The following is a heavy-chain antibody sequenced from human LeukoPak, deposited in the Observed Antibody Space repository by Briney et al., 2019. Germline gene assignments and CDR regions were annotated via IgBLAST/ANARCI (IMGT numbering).Heavy chain of an antibody. CDR3: ARGADTHFDY. CDR1: GFAFSSYW. J-gene: IGHJ4*02. V-gene: IGHV3-74*01. Sequence: PGGSLRLSCAASGFAFSSYWMHWVRQVPGKGLVWVSRINSDGSTTSYADSVKGRFTISRGNAKNTLYLQMNSLRAEDTAVYYCARGADTHFDYWGQGILVTVSS. CDR2: INSDGSTT. D-gene: IGHD2-15*01.